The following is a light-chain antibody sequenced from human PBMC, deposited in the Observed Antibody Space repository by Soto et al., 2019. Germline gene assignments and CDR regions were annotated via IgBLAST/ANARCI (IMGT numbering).Light chain of an antibody. J-gene: IGKJ1*01. CDR1: QSISSW. Sequence: DIQMTQSRSTLSASVGGRFTITCRASQSISSWLAWYQQKPGKAPKLLXYKASSLESGVPSRFSGSGSGTEFTLTISSLQSQDFAVYYCQQYNNWPQWTFGQGTKVDIK. V-gene: IGKV1-5*03. CDR2: KAS. CDR3: QQYNNWPQWT.